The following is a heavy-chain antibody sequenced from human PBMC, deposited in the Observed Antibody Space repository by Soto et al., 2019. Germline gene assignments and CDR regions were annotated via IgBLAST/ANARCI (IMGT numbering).Heavy chain of an antibody. CDR3: ARVALGYCTNGVCYTEGYYYYYMDV. V-gene: IGHV3-53*04. J-gene: IGHJ6*03. Sequence: GGSLRLSCAASGFTVSSNYMSWVRQAPGKGLEWVSVIYSGGSTYYADSVKGRFTISRHNSKNTLYLQMNSLRAEDTAVYYCARVALGYCTNGVCYTEGYYYYYMDVWGKGTTVTVSS. CDR2: IYSGGST. D-gene: IGHD2-8*01. CDR1: GFTVSSNY.